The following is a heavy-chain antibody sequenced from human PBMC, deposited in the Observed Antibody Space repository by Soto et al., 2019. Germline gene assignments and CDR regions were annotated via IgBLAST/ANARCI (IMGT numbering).Heavy chain of an antibody. Sequence: QLQLVQSGPEVKKPGTSVKVSCKASGFTFTSSAMQWVRQARGQRLEWIGWIVVGSGNTNYAQKFQERVTITRDMSTSTTYMELSSLRSEDTAVYYWAADRNCRSTSCYPYNFDYWGQGTLVTVSS. D-gene: IGHD2-2*01. CDR2: IVVGSGNT. V-gene: IGHV1-58*02. CDR3: AADRNCRSTSCYPYNFDY. J-gene: IGHJ4*02. CDR1: GFTFTSSA.